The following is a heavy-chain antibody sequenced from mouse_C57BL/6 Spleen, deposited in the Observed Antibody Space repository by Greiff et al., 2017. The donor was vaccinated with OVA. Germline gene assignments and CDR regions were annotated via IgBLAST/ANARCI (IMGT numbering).Heavy chain of an antibody. Sequence: QVQLKECGPGILQPSQTLSLTCSFSGFSLSTFGMGVGWIRQPSGKGLEWLAHIWWDDDKYYNPALKSRLTISKDTSKNQVFRKIANVDTADTATYYWARVQATGGEFDYWGQGTTLTVSS. D-gene: IGHD4-1*01. V-gene: IGHV8-8*01. CDR3: ARVQATGGEFDY. J-gene: IGHJ2*01. CDR1: GFSLSTFGMG. CDR2: IWWDDDK.